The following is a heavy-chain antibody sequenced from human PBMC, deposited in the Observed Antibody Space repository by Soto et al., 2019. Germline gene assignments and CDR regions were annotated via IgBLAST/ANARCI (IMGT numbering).Heavy chain of an antibody. J-gene: IGHJ4*02. CDR2: IWYDGSNK. CDR1: GFTFSSYG. D-gene: IGHD6-19*01. Sequence: GGSLRLSCAASGFTFSSYGMRWVRQAPGKGLEWVAVIWYDGSNKYYADSVKGRFTISRDNSKNTLYLQMNSLRAEDTAAYYCARDRHPFKRPVIAVAGPGTDYWGQGTLVTVSS. CDR3: ARDRHPFKRPVIAVAGPGTDY. V-gene: IGHV3-33*01.